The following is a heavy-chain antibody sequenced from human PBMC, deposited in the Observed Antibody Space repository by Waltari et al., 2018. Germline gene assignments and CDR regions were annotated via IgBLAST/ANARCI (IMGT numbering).Heavy chain of an antibody. CDR1: GGSFSGYY. D-gene: IGHD2-2*01. J-gene: IGHJ6*01. CDR3: ARGPTGYQLLIYYYHGMDV. CDR2: INHSGST. V-gene: IGHV4-34*01. Sequence: QVQLQQWGAGLLKPSETLSLTCAVYGGSFSGYYWSWIRQPPGKGLEWSGAINHSGSTIESLAINSRVTISVDTSKNQFSLKLSSVTAADTVVYYCARGPTGYQLLIYYYHGMDVWGQGTTVTVSS.